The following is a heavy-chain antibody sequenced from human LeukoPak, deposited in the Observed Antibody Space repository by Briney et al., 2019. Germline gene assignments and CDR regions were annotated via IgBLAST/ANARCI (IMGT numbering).Heavy chain of an antibody. CDR1: GYTFTSYG. Sequence: ASVKVSCKASGYTFTSYGINWVRQAPGQGLEWMGWISAYNGYTDYAQKLQGGVTMTTDTSTNTAYMELRSLRSDDTAVYYCARGDCSGDSCYLPEYFQHWGQGTLVTVSS. D-gene: IGHD2-15*01. J-gene: IGHJ1*01. CDR2: ISAYNGYT. V-gene: IGHV1-18*01. CDR3: ARGDCSGDSCYLPEYFQH.